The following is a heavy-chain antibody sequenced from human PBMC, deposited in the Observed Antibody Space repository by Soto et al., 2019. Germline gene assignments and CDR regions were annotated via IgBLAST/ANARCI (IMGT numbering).Heavy chain of an antibody. CDR1: GFTFSTYA. D-gene: IGHD1-26*01. CDR3: ALRKTGSYLDY. Sequence: EVLLLESGGGLVQPGGSLRLSCAASGFTFSTYAMSWVRQAPGRGLGWVSAISATGAGTYYADSVKGRFTISRDNSKNTLHLQMNSLRAEDTAVYYCALRKTGSYLDYWGQGTLVTVSS. CDR2: ISATGAGT. J-gene: IGHJ4*02. V-gene: IGHV3-23*01.